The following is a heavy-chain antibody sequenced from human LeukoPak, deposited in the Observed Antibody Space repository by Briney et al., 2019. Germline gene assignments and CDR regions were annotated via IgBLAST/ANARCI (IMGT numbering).Heavy chain of an antibody. CDR2: ISHDGSNK. V-gene: IGHV3-30*18. CDR3: AKDEYSYGFDY. D-gene: IGHD5-18*01. J-gene: IGHJ4*02. Sequence: GRSLRLSCAASGFTFSSYGMHWVRQAPGKGLEWVAVISHDGSNKYYADSVKGRSTISRDNSKNTLYLQMNSLRAEDTAVYYCAKDEYSYGFDYWGQGTLVTVSS. CDR1: GFTFSSYG.